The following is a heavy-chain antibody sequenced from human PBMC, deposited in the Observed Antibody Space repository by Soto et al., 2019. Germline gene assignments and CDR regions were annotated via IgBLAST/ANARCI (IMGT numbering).Heavy chain of an antibody. V-gene: IGHV3-7*03. J-gene: IGHJ5*02. CDR1: GLTFSSYW. D-gene: IGHD3-16*01. CDR2: IREDGGEK. CDR3: ARGEAMGDDR. Sequence: EEQLVESGGGLVQPGGSLRLSCAASGLTFSSYWMTWVRQAPGKGLEWVANIREDGGEKHYVDSVKGRFTISRDNAKNSLYLQINSLRVEDTAVYYCARGEAMGDDRWGQGTLVTVSS.